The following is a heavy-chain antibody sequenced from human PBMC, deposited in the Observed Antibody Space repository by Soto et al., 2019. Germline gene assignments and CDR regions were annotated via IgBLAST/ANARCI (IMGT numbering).Heavy chain of an antibody. V-gene: IGHV4-39*01. D-gene: IGHD3-3*01. J-gene: IGHJ5*02. Sequence: SETLSLTCTVSGGSISSSSYYWGWIRQPPGKGLEWIGSIYYSGSTYYNPSLKSRVTISVDTSKNQFSLKLSSVTAADTAVYYCARPTGSPITIFGVVPNWFDPWGQGTLVTVSS. CDR2: IYYSGST. CDR3: ARPTGSPITIFGVVPNWFDP. CDR1: GGSISSSSYY.